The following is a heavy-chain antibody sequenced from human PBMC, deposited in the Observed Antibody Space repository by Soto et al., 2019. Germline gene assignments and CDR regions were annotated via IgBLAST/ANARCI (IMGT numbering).Heavy chain of an antibody. D-gene: IGHD3-3*01. CDR3: ARASPDYDFWSGYYMVF. V-gene: IGHV1-69*13. CDR2: TIPIFGTA. J-gene: IGHJ4*02. CDR1: GGTFSSYA. Sequence: ASVKGSCKASGGTFSSYAISWVRQAHGQGLEWMGGTIPIFGTANYAQKFQGRVTITADESTSTAYMELSSLRSEDTAVYYCARASPDYDFWSGYYMVFWGQGTLVTVSS.